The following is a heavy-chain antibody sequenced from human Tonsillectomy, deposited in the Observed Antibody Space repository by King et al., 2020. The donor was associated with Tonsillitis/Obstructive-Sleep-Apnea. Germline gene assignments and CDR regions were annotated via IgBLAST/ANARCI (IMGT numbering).Heavy chain of an antibody. CDR2: VDHTGST. V-gene: IGHV4-34*01. Sequence: VQLQQWGAGLLKPSETLSITCDVYGGSFSGYFWTWIRQTPGKGLEWIGEVDHTGSTNNNPSLKSRVTISEDTSRNQFSLNLNSVTAADTAVYYCARGSVEQDWAFDYWGQGTLVTVSS. CDR1: GGSFSGYF. CDR3: ARGSVEQDWAFDY. J-gene: IGHJ4*02. D-gene: IGHD3/OR15-3a*01.